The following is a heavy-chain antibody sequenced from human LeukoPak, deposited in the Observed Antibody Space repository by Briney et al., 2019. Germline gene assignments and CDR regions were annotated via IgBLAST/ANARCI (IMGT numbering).Heavy chain of an antibody. V-gene: IGHV1-18*01. D-gene: IGHD2-8*01. J-gene: IGHJ4*02. CDR1: VYTFNNYF. CDR3: ARGQSMYY. Sequence: ASVTVSFKASVYTFNNYFISWVRQAPGQGLAWVGWISPHSHTTHYAEKVQGRVTVTTDTFTTTVYMELRSLRSDDTAVYFCARGQSMYYWGQGTPVTVSS. CDR2: ISPHSHTT.